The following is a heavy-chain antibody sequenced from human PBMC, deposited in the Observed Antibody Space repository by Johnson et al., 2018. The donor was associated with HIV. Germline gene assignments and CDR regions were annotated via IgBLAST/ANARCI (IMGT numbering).Heavy chain of an antibody. Sequence: QVQLVESGGGVVQPGRSLRLSCAASGFTFSSYGIHWVRQAPGKGLEWVAVIWYDGSNKYYADSVKGRFTISRDNSKNTLYLQMHSLRAEETAVYYCAKDRDSSSFHDAFNIWGQGTMVTVSS. J-gene: IGHJ3*02. CDR3: AKDRDSSSFHDAFNI. V-gene: IGHV3-33*06. CDR1: GFTFSSYG. D-gene: IGHD6-6*01. CDR2: IWYDGSNK.